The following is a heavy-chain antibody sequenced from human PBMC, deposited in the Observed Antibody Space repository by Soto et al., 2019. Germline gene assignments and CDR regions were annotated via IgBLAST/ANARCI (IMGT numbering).Heavy chain of an antibody. CDR1: GGTFSSYA. CDR3: AGQVHITGTTWGAFDI. D-gene: IGHD1-7*01. V-gene: IGHV1-69*13. CDR2: IIPIFGTA. Sequence: SVKVSCKASGGTFSSYAISWVRQAPGQGLEWMGGIIPIFGTASYAQKFQGRVTITADESTSTAYMELSSLRSEDTAVYYCAGQVHITGTTWGAFDIWGQGTMVTVSS. J-gene: IGHJ3*02.